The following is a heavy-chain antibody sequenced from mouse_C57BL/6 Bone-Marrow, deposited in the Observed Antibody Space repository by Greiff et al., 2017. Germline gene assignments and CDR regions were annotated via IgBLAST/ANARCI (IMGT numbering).Heavy chain of an antibody. Sequence: EVQLQQSGPELVKPGASVKISFKASGYPFTDYSMNWVKQSPGKSLEWIGDINPNNGGTSYNQKFKGKATLTVDKSSSTAYMELRSPTSEDSAVYYCASGLLPYWGQGTLVTVSA. J-gene: IGHJ3*01. V-gene: IGHV1-26*01. CDR2: INPNNGGT. CDR3: ASGLLPY. D-gene: IGHD1-1*01. CDR1: GYPFTDYS.